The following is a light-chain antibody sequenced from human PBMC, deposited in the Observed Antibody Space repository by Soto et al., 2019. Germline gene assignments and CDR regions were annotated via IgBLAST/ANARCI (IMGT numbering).Light chain of an antibody. CDR2: KSS. CDR3: QQFNTSPWT. Sequence: DIQMTQSPSTLSASEGDRVTISCRASQSVSIWLAWYQQKPGRDPKLLIYKSSILESGVPSRFSGSGSGTEFNLTISRLQPDDFATYYCQQFNTSPWTFGQGTKVDIK. V-gene: IGKV1-5*03. CDR1: QSVSIW. J-gene: IGKJ1*01.